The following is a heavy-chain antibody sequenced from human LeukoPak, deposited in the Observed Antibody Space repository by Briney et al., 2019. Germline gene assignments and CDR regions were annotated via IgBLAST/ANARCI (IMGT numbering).Heavy chain of an antibody. CDR3: AKERLPEYGIAVTSTDY. Sequence: QPGGSLRLSCAASGFTFSSYAMHWVRQAPGKGLEWVAFIRYDGSNKYYADSVKGRFTISRDNSKNTLYLQVNSLRAEDTAVYYCAKERLPEYGIAVTSTDYWGQGTLVTVSS. V-gene: IGHV3-30*02. CDR2: IRYDGSNK. J-gene: IGHJ4*02. CDR1: GFTFSSYA. D-gene: IGHD4-11*01.